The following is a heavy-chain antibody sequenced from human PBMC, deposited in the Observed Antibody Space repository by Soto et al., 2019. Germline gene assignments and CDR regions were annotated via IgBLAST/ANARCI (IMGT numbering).Heavy chain of an antibody. CDR3: APDRRGQFTSSLYYDY. V-gene: IGHV3-23*01. CDR1: GFGFSGYA. D-gene: IGHD3-10*01. Sequence: PGGSLRLSCAASGFGFSGYAMSWVRQAPGKGLEWVSGITPGGGTTNYADSVKGRFTISRDNSNNTLYLETNSLRVEDTAIYYCAPDRRGQFTSSLYYDYWGHGTLVTDSS. CDR2: ITPGGGTT. J-gene: IGHJ4*01.